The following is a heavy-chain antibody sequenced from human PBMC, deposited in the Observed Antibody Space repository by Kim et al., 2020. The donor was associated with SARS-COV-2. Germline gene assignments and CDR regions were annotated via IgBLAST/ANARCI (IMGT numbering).Heavy chain of an antibody. Sequence: ADSGGGRFTISRASSKNTLYLQRNSLRAEDTAVYYCAKGAFLAVAGRYDPWGQGTLVTVSS. D-gene: IGHD6-19*01. V-gene: IGHV3-23*01. J-gene: IGHJ5*02. CDR3: AKGAFLAVAGRYDP.